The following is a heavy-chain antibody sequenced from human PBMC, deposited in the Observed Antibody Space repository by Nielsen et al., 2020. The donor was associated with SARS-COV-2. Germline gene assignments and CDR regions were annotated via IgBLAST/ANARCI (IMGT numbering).Heavy chain of an antibody. CDR2: ISYDGSNK. Sequence: GESLKISCAASGFTFSDHYMDWVRQAPGKGLEWVAVISYDGSNKYYADSVKGRFTISRDNSKNTLYLQMNSLRAEDTAVYYCARDLNVEMATSIDYWGQGTLVTVSS. J-gene: IGHJ4*02. CDR3: ARDLNVEMATSIDY. D-gene: IGHD5-24*01. CDR1: GFTFSDHY. V-gene: IGHV3-30*03.